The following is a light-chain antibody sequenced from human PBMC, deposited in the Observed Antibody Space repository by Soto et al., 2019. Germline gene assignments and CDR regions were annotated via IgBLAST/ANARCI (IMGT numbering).Light chain of an antibody. Sequence: IVLTQSPDTLSLSPWERATLSCRASQSVSSSYLAWYQQKPGQAPRLLIYGASSRATGIPDRFSGSGSMTDFTLTITRLEPEDFAVYYCQQYGSSPATFGQGTKVDIK. J-gene: IGKJ1*01. CDR3: QQYGSSPAT. V-gene: IGKV3-20*01. CDR2: GAS. CDR1: QSVSSSY.